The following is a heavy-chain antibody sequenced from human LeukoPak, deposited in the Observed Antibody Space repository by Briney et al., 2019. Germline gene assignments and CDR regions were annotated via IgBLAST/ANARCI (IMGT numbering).Heavy chain of an antibody. J-gene: IGHJ4*02. V-gene: IGHV1-2*02. CDR3: ARGYCSGTSCYYRY. D-gene: IGHD2-2*01. Sequence: ASVKVSCKASGYTFTGYYMHWVRQAPGQGLEWMGWINPNSGGTNYAQKFQGRVTMTRDTSISTAYMELSRLRSDDTAVYYCARGYCSGTSCYYRYWGQGTLVTVSS. CDR2: INPNSGGT. CDR1: GYTFTGYY.